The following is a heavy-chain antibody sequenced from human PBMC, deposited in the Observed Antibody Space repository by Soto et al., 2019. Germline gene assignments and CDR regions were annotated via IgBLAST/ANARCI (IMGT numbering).Heavy chain of an antibody. Sequence: EVQLLESGGGLVQPGGSLTLTCAASGFTFNNFAMSWVRQAPGKGLEWVSGITGSGSSTYYGDSLKGRVTISRDHSKNTVYLQRNSLRAEDTAVYYCLKGRAWGRRGGFDFWGQGTLVTVSS. CDR2: ITGSGSST. CDR3: LKGRAWGRRGGFDF. V-gene: IGHV3-23*01. J-gene: IGHJ4*02. CDR1: GFTFNNFA. D-gene: IGHD3-10*01.